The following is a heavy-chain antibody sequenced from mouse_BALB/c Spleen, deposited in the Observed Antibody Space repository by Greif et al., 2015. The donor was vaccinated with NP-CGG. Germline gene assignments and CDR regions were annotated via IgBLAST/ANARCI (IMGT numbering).Heavy chain of an antibody. Sequence: QVHVKQSGAELAKPGASVKMSCKASGYAFTSYWMHWVKQRPGQGLEWIGYINPSTGYTEYNQKFKDKATLTADRSSSTDYTQLCSLTSEYSAVYYCARIGRSYTMDYWGQGASVTGSS. V-gene: IGHV1-7*01. CDR2: INPSTGYT. D-gene: IGHD2-14*01. CDR3: ARIGRSYTMDY. J-gene: IGHJ4*01. CDR1: GYAFTSYW.